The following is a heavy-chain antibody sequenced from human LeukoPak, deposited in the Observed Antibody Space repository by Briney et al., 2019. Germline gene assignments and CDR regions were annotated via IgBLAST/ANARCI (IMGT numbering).Heavy chain of an antibody. CDR3: ARHSAAAGYYYYGMDV. J-gene: IGHJ6*02. V-gene: IGHV5-51*01. CDR1: GYSFTSYW. CDR2: IYPGDSDT. Sequence: GESLKISCKGSGYSFTSYWIGWVRQMPGKGLEWVGIIYPGDSDTRYSPSFQGQVTISADKSINSAYLQWSSLEASDTAMYYCARHSAAAGYYYYGMDVWGQGTTVTVSS. D-gene: IGHD6-13*01.